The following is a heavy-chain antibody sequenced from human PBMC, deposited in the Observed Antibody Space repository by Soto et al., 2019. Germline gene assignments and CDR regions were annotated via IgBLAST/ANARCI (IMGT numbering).Heavy chain of an antibody. Sequence: PSEPLSLTCTVFADYSSNYYWSRIRQPPGKGLEWIGYIYYSGSTNYNPSLKSRVTISVDTSKNQFSLKLSSVTAADTAVYYCARLDVLRFLEWPRYYYYMDVWGKGTTVTVSS. D-gene: IGHD3-3*01. CDR2: IYYSGST. CDR3: ARLDVLRFLEWPRYYYYMDV. J-gene: IGHJ6*03. V-gene: IGHV4-59*01. CDR1: ADYSSNYY.